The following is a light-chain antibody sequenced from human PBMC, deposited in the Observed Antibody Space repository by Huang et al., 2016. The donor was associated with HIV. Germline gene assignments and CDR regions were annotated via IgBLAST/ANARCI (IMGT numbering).Light chain of an antibody. CDR1: QSVSSN. V-gene: IGKV3-15*01. J-gene: IGKJ1*01. CDR2: GAS. CDR3: QQYNNWPRT. Sequence: EIVMTQSPATLSVSPGERATLSCRASQSVSSNLAWYQQKPGQAPRLLLYGASTRATGNPARFRGSGFGTEVHLTLRRRQSEDFAGYYCQQYNNWPRTFGQGTKVEIK.